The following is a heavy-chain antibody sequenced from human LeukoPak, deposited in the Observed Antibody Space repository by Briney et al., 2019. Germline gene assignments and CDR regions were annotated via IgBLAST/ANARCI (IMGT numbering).Heavy chain of an antibody. CDR2: INPNSGGT. CDR3: ARSGSSNASWFDP. CDR1: GYTFTGYY. D-gene: IGHD3-10*01. J-gene: IGHJ5*02. V-gene: IGHV1-2*02. Sequence: ASVKVSCKASGYTFTGYYMHWVRQVPGQGLEWMGWINPNSGGTNYAQKFQGRVTLTTDTSTSTAYMELRSLRSDDTAVYYCARSGSSNASWFDPWGQGTLVTVSS.